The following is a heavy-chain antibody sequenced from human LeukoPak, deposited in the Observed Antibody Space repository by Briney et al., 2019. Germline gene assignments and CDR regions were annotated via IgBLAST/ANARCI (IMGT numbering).Heavy chain of an antibody. CDR2: INSDGSST. J-gene: IGHJ4*02. V-gene: IGHV3-74*01. CDR3: ARGYSGSCTLHFDY. D-gene: IGHD1-26*01. Sequence: AGGSLRLSCAASGFTFSSYWMHWVRQAPGKGLVWVSRINSDGSSTSYADSVKGRFTISRDNAKNTLYLQMNSLRAEDTAVYYCARGYSGSCTLHFDYWGQGTLVTVSS. CDR1: GFTFSSYW.